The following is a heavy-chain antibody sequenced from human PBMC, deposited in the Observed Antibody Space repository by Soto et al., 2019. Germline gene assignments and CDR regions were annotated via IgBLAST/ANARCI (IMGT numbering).Heavy chain of an antibody. V-gene: IGHV3-30-3*01. J-gene: IGHJ4*02. D-gene: IGHD3-3*01. Sequence: QVQLVESGGGVVQPGRSLRLSCAASGFTFSSYAMHWVRQAPGKGLEWVAVISYDGSNKYYADSVKGRFNLSTDSAKNTLYLQMDSLRAADMAVYYCARVSTAFTIFGGVSPHEDYWGQGTLVTVFS. CDR1: GFTFSSYA. CDR2: ISYDGSNK. CDR3: ARVSTAFTIFGGVSPHEDY.